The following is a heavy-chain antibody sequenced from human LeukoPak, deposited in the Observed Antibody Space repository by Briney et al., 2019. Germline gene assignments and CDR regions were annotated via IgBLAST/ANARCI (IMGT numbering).Heavy chain of an antibody. V-gene: IGHV1-46*01. CDR1: SYTFINYG. CDR3: ARDPSYSSSSRGPFDY. Sequence: ASVKVSCKASSYTFINYGISWVRQAPGQGLEWMGIINPSAGSTSYAQKFQGRVTMTRDTSTSTVYMELSSLRSEDTAVYYCARDPSYSSSSRGPFDYWGQGTLVTVSS. D-gene: IGHD6-6*01. CDR2: INPSAGST. J-gene: IGHJ4*02.